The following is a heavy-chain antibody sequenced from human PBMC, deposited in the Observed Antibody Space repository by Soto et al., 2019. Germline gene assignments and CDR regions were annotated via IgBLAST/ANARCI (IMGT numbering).Heavy chain of an antibody. CDR1: GYTFTNYG. D-gene: IGHD3-10*01. CDR2: ISTAHGDK. J-gene: IGHJ4*02. Sequence: GASVKVSCKASGYTFTNYGISWVRQAPGQGLEWMGWISTAHGDKGYGQKFQGRVTMTTDTSTSTAFMELSSLRVEDTAVYYCVKVGGKINYFDYWGQGTLVTVSS. V-gene: IGHV1-18*01. CDR3: VKVGGKINYFDY.